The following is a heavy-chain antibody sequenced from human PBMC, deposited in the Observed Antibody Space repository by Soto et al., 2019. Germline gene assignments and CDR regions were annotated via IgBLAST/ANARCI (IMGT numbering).Heavy chain of an antibody. V-gene: IGHV3-30-3*01. CDR1: GFTFSNYA. CDR2: ISYDGSNK. D-gene: IGHD4-17*01. CDR3: ERRPVTYYFDY. Sequence: QVQLVESGGGVVQPGRSLRLSCAASGFTFSNYAMHWVRQAPGKGLEWVAVISYDGSNKYYADSVKGRVTISRDNSKNTLYLQMNSLRAEDTAVYYCERRPVTYYFDYWGQGTLVTVSS. J-gene: IGHJ4*02.